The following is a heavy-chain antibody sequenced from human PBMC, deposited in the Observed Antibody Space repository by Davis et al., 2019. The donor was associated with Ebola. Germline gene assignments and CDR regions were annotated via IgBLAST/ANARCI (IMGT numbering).Heavy chain of an antibody. D-gene: IGHD2-2*01. CDR3: AREEGSSRWQNNWFDY. J-gene: IGHJ5*01. Sequence: WGSLRLSCEASGFSFDAYAMHWVRQAPGKGLEWVSSIWYEGTDGNYADSVRGRFIISRDDSKNTLYLQMNSLRVEDTAIYYCAREEGSSRWQNNWFDYWGQGTPVTVSS. V-gene: IGHV3-33*08. CDR2: IWYEGTDG. CDR1: GFSFDAYA.